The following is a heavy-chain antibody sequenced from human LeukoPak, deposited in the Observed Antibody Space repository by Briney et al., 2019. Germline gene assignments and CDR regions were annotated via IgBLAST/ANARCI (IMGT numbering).Heavy chain of an antibody. J-gene: IGHJ5*02. Sequence: SETLSLTCTVSGVSISSYYWSWIRQPPGKGLEWIGYIFDSGTTNYNPSLKSRLTMSVDTSKNQFSLKLSSLTAADTAVYYCARHRGSLGGSGDWFDPWGQGTLVTVPS. CDR2: IFDSGTT. V-gene: IGHV4-59*08. D-gene: IGHD3-10*01. CDR1: GVSISSYY. CDR3: ARHRGSLGGSGDWFDP.